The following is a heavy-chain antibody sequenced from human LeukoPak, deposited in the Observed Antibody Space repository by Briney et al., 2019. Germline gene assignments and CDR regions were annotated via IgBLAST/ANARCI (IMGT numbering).Heavy chain of an antibody. V-gene: IGHV3-23*01. Sequence: GGSLRLSCAASGFIFSNYDMSWVRQAPGKGLEWVSTIRGNGGSTYYADSVKGRFTISRDNAKNSLYLQMNSLRAEDTAVYYCARGVRKGDIVVPYYGMDVWGKGTTVTVSS. CDR2: IRGNGGST. J-gene: IGHJ6*04. CDR1: GFIFSNYD. CDR3: ARGVRKGDIVVPYYGMDV. D-gene: IGHD2-15*01.